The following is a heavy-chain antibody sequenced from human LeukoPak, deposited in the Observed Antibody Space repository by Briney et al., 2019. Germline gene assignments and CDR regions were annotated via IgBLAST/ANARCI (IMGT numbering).Heavy chain of an antibody. D-gene: IGHD3-3*01. V-gene: IGHV4-59*01. CDR1: GGSISSYY. J-gene: IGHJ4*02. Sequence: PSETLSLTCTVSGGSISSYYWSRIRQPPGKGLEWIGYIYYSGSTNYNPSLKSRVTISVDTSKNQFSLKLSSVTAADTAVYYCARGTIFGVSCWGQGTLVTVSS. CDR2: IYYSGST. CDR3: ARGTIFGVSC.